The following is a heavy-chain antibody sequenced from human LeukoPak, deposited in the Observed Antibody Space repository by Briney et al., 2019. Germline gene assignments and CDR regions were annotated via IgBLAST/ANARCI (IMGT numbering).Heavy chain of an antibody. V-gene: IGHV4-34*01. CDR2: INHSGST. J-gene: IGHJ5*02. CDR3: ARAPIMVYAIPNWFDP. D-gene: IGHD2-8*01. Sequence: PSETLSLTCAVYGGSFSGYYWSWIRQPPGKGLEWIGEINHSGSTNYNPSLKSRVTISVDTSKNQFSLKLSSVTAADTAVYYCARAPIMVYAIPNWFDPWGQGTLVTVSS. CDR1: GGSFSGYY.